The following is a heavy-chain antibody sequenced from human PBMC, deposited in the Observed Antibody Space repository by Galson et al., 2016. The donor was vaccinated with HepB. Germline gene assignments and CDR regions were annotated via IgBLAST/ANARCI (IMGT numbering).Heavy chain of an antibody. D-gene: IGHD3-3*01. Sequence: ETLSLTCTVSGGPIRVTSYSWDWIRQSPGKGLEWIGSVYHNGRTYYNPSLKSRLTISIDTSRNQFYLNLRSVTAADTAVYYCARLNGFLGWFDVDTTVPPVNWFDSWGQGTLVTVSS. J-gene: IGHJ5*01. CDR2: VYHNGRT. V-gene: IGHV4-39*01. CDR1: GGPIRVTSYS. CDR3: ARLNGFLGWFDVDTTVPPVNWFDS.